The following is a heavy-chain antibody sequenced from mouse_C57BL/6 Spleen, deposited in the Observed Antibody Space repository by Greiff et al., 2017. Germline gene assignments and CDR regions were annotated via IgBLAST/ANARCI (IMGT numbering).Heavy chain of an antibody. Sequence: QVQLQQSGAELVKPGASVKLSCKASGYTFTSYWMQWVKQRPGQGLEWIGEIDPSDSYTNYNQKFKGKATLTVDTSSSTAYMQLSSLTSEDSAVYYCARDDYEDYWGQGTTLTVSS. CDR2: IDPSDSYT. CDR1: GYTFTSYW. V-gene: IGHV1-50*01. CDR3: ARDDYEDY. J-gene: IGHJ2*01. D-gene: IGHD2-4*01.